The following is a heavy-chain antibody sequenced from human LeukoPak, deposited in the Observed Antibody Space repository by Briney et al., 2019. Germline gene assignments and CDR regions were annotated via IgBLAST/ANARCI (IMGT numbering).Heavy chain of an antibody. D-gene: IGHD3-10*01. CDR3: ARYGITIVRGGEYYFDS. Sequence: SETLSLTCSVSGVSISGYYWSWIRQPPGKQLEWIGYIYRSESSNYNPSLKSRVTMSLDTPNNQLSLKLSSVTAADTAVYYCARYGITIVRGGEYYFDSWGQGTLVTVSS. V-gene: IGHV4-59*01. CDR1: GVSISGYY. J-gene: IGHJ4*02. CDR2: IYRSESS.